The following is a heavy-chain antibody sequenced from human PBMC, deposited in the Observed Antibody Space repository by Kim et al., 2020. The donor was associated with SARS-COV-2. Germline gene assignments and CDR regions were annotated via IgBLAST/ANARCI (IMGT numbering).Heavy chain of an antibody. D-gene: IGHD5-12*01. V-gene: IGHV3-30-3*01. CDR3: ARVTERYGDYDIDY. CDR2: MSYDGISK. CDR1: GFTFSRYA. J-gene: IGHJ4*02. Sequence: GGSLRLSCAASGFTFSRYAMHWVRQAPGKGLEWVAVMSYDGISKYYADSVKGRFTISRDNSKNTLYLQMYSLRTEDTAVYYCARVTERYGDYDIDYWGQGTLVTVSS.